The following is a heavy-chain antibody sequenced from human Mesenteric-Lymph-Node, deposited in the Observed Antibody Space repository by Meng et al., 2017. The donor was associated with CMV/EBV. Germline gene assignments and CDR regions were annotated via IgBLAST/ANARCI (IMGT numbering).Heavy chain of an antibody. V-gene: IGHV3-30*18. CDR2: ISYDGSTK. D-gene: IGHD1-26*01. CDR1: GFTFSSYD. Sequence: LSCAYSGFTFSSYDMQWVRQAPGKGLEWVATISYDGSTKYYADSVKGRFTISRDNSKNTLYLQMNSLRAEDTAVYYCAKDKGGATGYWGQGTLVTVSS. J-gene: IGHJ4*02. CDR3: AKDKGGATGY.